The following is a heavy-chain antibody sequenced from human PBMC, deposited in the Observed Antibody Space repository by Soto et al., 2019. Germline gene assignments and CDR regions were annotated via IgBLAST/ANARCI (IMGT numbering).Heavy chain of an antibody. D-gene: IGHD2-2*01. CDR3: ARGHSACSTSCFDDAFDI. V-gene: IGHV1-46*01. Sequence: VASVKVSCKASGYTFTTYYMHWVRQAPGQGLEWMGTINPSGGNTSYAQKFQGRVTMTRNTSISTAYMELSSLRSEDTAVYYCARGHSACSTSCFDDAFDIWGQGTMVTVSS. CDR1: GYTFTTYY. CDR2: INPSGGNT. J-gene: IGHJ3*02.